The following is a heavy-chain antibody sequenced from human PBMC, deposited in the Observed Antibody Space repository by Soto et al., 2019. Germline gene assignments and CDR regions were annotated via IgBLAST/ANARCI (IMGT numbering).Heavy chain of an antibody. Sequence: QAQLVQSGAEVKKPGASVKVSCKASGYTFYSHSISWVRQAPGQGLEWMGRINADYGNTQYAQKSRGRVAMTTDTSTTTVYMELTNLRSDDTAVYYCARGIQGDYYYRMDVWGQGTTVTVSS. V-gene: IGHV1-18*01. CDR1: GYTFYSHS. CDR3: ARGIQGDYYYRMDV. J-gene: IGHJ6*02. D-gene: IGHD5-18*01. CDR2: INADYGNT.